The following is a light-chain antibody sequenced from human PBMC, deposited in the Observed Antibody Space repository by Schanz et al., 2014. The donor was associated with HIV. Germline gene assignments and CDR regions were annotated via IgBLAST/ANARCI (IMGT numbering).Light chain of an antibody. V-gene: IGKV1-39*01. J-gene: IGKJ1*01. CDR3: LQNHIYPWT. CDR2: AAS. CDR1: QSISTF. Sequence: DVQMTQSPSSLSASVGDRVTITCRASQSISTFLNWYQQKPGKAPKLLIHAASSLQSGVPSRFSGSGSGTDFTLIISSLQPDDFATYYCLQNHIYPWTLGQGTKVEVK.